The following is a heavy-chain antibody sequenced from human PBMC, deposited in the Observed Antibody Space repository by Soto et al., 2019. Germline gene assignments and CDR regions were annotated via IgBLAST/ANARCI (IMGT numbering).Heavy chain of an antibody. D-gene: IGHD1-1*01. Sequence: PGGSLRLSCAASGFTFSSYGMHWVRQAPGKGLEWVAVIWYDGSNKYYADSVKGRFTISRDNSKNTLYLQMNSLRAEDTAVYYCARATEGSYLDYWGQGTLVTVSS. J-gene: IGHJ4*02. CDR2: IWYDGSNK. V-gene: IGHV3-33*01. CDR1: GFTFSSYG. CDR3: ARATEGSYLDY.